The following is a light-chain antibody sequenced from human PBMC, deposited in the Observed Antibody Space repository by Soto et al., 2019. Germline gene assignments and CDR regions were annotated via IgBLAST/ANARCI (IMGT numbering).Light chain of an antibody. CDR2: SNN. CDR3: AAWDDSLNGPGYV. CDR1: SSNIGSNT. V-gene: IGLV1-44*01. Sequence: QSVLTQPPSASGTPGQRVTISCSGSSSNIGSNTVNWYQQLPGTAPKLLIYSNNQRPSGVPDRFSGSKSGTSASLAISGLQSEDEAVYYCAAWDDSLNGPGYVFGTGTKVTVL. J-gene: IGLJ1*01.